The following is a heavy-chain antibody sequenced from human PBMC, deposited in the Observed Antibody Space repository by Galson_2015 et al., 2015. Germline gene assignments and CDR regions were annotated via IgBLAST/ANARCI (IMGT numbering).Heavy chain of an antibody. Sequence: SLRLSCAASGFIFSNYGMSWVRQAPGKGLEWISYISRSSNTIYYSDSVKGRFSISRDNAKNSVYLQMSSLRDEDTAIYYCARVGYDSSGYRSYFDYWGQGTLVTVSS. CDR3: ARVGYDSSGYRSYFDY. CDR1: GFIFSNYG. J-gene: IGHJ4*02. D-gene: IGHD3-22*01. V-gene: IGHV3-48*02. CDR2: ISRSSNTI.